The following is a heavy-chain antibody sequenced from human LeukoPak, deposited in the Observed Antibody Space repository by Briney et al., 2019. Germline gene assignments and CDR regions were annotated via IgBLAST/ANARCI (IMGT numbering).Heavy chain of an antibody. J-gene: IGHJ4*02. Sequence: ASVKVYCKASGYTFTSYAMHWVRQAPGQRLEWMGWINAGNGNAKYSQKFQGRVTITRDTSASTAYMELSSLRSEDTAVYYCARVGNRYGDYGPKSPSHGFDYWGQGTLVTVSS. CDR1: GYTFTSYA. CDR3: ARVGNRYGDYGPKSPSHGFDY. D-gene: IGHD4-17*01. CDR2: INAGNGNA. V-gene: IGHV1-3*01.